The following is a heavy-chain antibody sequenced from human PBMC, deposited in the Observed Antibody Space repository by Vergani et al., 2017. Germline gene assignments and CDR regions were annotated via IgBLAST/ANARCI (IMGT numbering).Heavy chain of an antibody. V-gene: IGHV4-38-2*02. CDR3: AGXHNIDWFPHYFDF. J-gene: IGHJ4*02. CDR2: VYHSGAS. D-gene: IGHD3-9*01. CDR1: GYSINSGFY. Sequence: QVQLQESGPGLVRPSETLSLTCTVSGYSINSGFYWGWIRQPPGKGLEWIGTVYHSGASYYSPSLKGRVTLSVDTSKNQFSLKVSFVTAADTAVYYCAGXHNIDWFPHYFDFWGQGTLVPVSS.